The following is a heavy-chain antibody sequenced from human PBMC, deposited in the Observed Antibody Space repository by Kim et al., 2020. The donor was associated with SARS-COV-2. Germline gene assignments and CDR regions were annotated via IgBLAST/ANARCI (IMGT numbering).Heavy chain of an antibody. J-gene: IGHJ4*02. D-gene: IGHD3-22*01. CDR3: ARVVPGYYYDSSGYYDFDY. CDR1: GFTFSSYE. V-gene: IGHV3-48*03. CDR2: ISSSGSTI. Sequence: GGSLRLSCAASGFTFSSYEMNWVRQAPGKGLEWVSYISSSGSTIYYADSVKGRFTISRDNAKNSLYLQMNSLRAEDTAVYYCARVVPGYYYDSSGYYDFDYWGQGTLVTVSS.